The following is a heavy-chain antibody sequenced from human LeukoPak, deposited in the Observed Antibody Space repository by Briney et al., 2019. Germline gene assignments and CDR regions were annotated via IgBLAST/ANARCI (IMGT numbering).Heavy chain of an antibody. CDR1: GFTFSNYE. V-gene: IGHV3-48*03. J-gene: IGHJ4*02. D-gene: IGHD2-15*01. CDR3: ARYGSGSHY. CDR2: ISSSGSTI. Sequence: GGSLRLSCAASGFTFSNYEMNWVRQAPGKGPEWLSYISSSGSTIYYADSVKGRFTINRDNAKNSLYLQMNSLRAEDTAIYYCARYGSGSHYWGQGTLVTVSS.